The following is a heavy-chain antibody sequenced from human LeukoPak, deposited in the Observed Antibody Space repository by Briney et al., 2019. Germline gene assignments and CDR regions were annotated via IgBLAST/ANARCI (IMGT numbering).Heavy chain of an antibody. J-gene: IGHJ3*02. Sequence: GGSLRLSCAASGFTFSSYWMSWVRQAPGKGLEWVANIKQDGSEKYFVDSVKGRFTISRDNAKNSLYLQMNSLRAEDTAVYYCAREVVILDAFDIWSQGTMVTVSS. V-gene: IGHV3-7*01. CDR2: IKQDGSEK. CDR3: AREVVILDAFDI. CDR1: GFTFSSYW. D-gene: IGHD3-22*01.